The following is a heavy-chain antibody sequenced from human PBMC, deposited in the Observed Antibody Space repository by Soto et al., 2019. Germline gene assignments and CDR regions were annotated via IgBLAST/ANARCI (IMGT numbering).Heavy chain of an antibody. Sequence: GGSLRLSCAASGFTFSRYGMHWVRQAPGRGLEWVAVIWYDGSNIYYADSVKGRFTIPRDNSKDTLDLQMNSLRAEDTAVYYCARDREQWLIGYYFDYWGQGTLVTVSS. CDR3: ARDREQWLIGYYFDY. CDR2: IWYDGSNI. V-gene: IGHV3-33*01. D-gene: IGHD6-19*01. J-gene: IGHJ4*02. CDR1: GFTFSRYG.